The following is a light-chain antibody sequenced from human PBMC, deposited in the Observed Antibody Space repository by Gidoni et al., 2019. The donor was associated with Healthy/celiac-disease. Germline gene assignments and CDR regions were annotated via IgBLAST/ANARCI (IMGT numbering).Light chain of an antibody. CDR1: QSVSSSY. V-gene: IGKV3-20*01. CDR2: GAS. CDR3: QQYDSSPGS. J-gene: IGKJ2*03. Sequence: VFTQPPGTLSLSPGERATLSCRARQSVSSSYLAWYQQKPGQAPRLLIYGASSRATGIPHRFSGSGSGTDFTLTISRLEPEDFAVYYCQQYDSSPGSFGQGTKLEIK.